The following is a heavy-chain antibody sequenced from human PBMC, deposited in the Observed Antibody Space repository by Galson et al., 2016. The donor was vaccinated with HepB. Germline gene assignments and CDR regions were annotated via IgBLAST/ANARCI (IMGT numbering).Heavy chain of an antibody. J-gene: IGHJ4*02. V-gene: IGHV4-39*01. Sequence: LSLTCTVSGDSLSNVGRHWGWFRQSPGVGLEYIGSIHSSGTSYYNPSLSRRVSVSADTARNQFFLSLTSVTAADTAMYDCVRLGTAAAVANRRGSVYWSQGTRVTVSS. CDR1: GDSLSNVGRH. D-gene: IGHD6-13*01. CDR3: VRLGTAAAVANRRGSVY. CDR2: IHSSGTS.